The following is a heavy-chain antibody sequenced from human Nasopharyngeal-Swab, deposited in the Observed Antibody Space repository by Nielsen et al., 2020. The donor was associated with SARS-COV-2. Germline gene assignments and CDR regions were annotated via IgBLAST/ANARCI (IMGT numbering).Heavy chain of an antibody. CDR2: ISSSGSTI. V-gene: IGHV3-11*04. J-gene: IGHJ4*02. Sequence: GGSLRLSCSASGFPFRDYYMSWIRQAPGKGLEWVSYISSSGSTIYYADSVKGRFTISRDNAKNSLYLQMNSLRAEDTAVYYCARRGGYGTPVDYWGQGTLVTVSS. CDR1: GFPFRDYY. D-gene: IGHD5-18*01. CDR3: ARRGGYGTPVDY.